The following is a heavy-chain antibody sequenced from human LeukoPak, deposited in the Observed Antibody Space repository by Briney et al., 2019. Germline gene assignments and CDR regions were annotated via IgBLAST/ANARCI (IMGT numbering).Heavy chain of an antibody. CDR2: IYPGDSDT. D-gene: IGHD1-26*01. J-gene: IGHJ5*02. Sequence: PGESLKISCEGSGYSFTSYWIAWVRQMPGKGLEWMGVIYPGDSDTRYSPSFQGQVTISADKSISTAYLQWSSLEASDTAMYYCARQLGATSPTWFDPWGQGTLVTVSS. CDR3: ARQLGATSPTWFDP. V-gene: IGHV5-51*01. CDR1: GYSFTSYW.